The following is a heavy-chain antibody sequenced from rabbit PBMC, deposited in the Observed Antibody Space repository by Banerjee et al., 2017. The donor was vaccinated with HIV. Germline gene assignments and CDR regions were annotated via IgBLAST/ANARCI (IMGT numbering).Heavy chain of an antibody. Sequence: QSLEESGGDLVQPGASLTLTCTFSGFSFSRSYWICWVRQAPGKGLEWITCIYAGDGNTYYAGWAKGLFTITISTSLDTVTLQMTSLTAADTATYFCARAGYYTLDLWGPGTLVTVS. CDR2: IYAGDGNT. D-gene: IGHD1-1*01. CDR3: ARAGYYTLDL. CDR1: GFSFSRSYW. J-gene: IGHJ4*01. V-gene: IGHV1S40*01.